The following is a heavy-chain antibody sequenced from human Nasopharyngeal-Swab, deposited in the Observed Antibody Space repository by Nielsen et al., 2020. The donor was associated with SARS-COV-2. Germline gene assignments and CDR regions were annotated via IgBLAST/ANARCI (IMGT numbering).Heavy chain of an antibody. CDR2: INPSGGST. CDR1: GYTLTSYY. J-gene: IGHJ4*02. D-gene: IGHD3-16*02. V-gene: IGHV1-46*01. Sequence: ASVKVSCKASGYTLTSYYMHWVRQAPGQGLEWMGIINPSGGSTSNAQKFQGRVTMTRDTSTSTVYMELSSLRSEDTAVYYCARDLYDYVWGSYRPAYYFDYWGQGTLVTVSS. CDR3: ARDLYDYVWGSYRPAYYFDY.